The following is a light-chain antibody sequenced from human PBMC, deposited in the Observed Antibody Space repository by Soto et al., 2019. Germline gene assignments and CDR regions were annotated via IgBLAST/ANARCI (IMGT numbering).Light chain of an antibody. CDR3: QQSFRTPPT. CDR2: DAS. J-gene: IGKJ2*01. Sequence: DIQMTQSPSSLSASVGDRVTITCRASQTISRFLNWYQWKPGKAPKFLIHDASNLQSGVPTRFSGSGSGTDFTLTISRLQPEDLATYYCQQSFRTPPTFGQGTKLEIK. CDR1: QTISRF. V-gene: IGKV1-39*01.